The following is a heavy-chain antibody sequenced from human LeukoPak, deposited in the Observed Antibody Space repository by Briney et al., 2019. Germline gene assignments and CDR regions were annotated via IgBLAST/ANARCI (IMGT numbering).Heavy chain of an antibody. CDR1: GFTLTSYA. Sequence: HSGGSLRLXCAASGFTLTSYAMSWVRQAPGKGLESVSSIRGSGRGVIPSYADSVKGRSTISRDNSRNTLYLQLNSLRVEDTALYYCARFRNDFWTGYPSDAFDIWGQGTMVTVSS. D-gene: IGHD3/OR15-3a*01. CDR2: IRGSGRGVIP. J-gene: IGHJ3*02. V-gene: IGHV3-23*01. CDR3: ARFRNDFWTGYPSDAFDI.